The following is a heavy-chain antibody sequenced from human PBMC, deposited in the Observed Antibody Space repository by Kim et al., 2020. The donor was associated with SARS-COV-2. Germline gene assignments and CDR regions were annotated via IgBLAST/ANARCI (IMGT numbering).Heavy chain of an antibody. V-gene: IGHV4-39*01. Sequence: SETLSLTCTVSGGSISSSSYYWGWIRQPPGKGLEWIGSIYYSGSTYYNPSLKSRVTISVDTSKNQFSLKLSSVTAADTAVYYCARQEAMVDYFDYWGQGTLVTVSS. CDR3: ARQEAMVDYFDY. CDR2: IYYSGST. CDR1: GGSISSSSYY. D-gene: IGHD5-18*01. J-gene: IGHJ4*02.